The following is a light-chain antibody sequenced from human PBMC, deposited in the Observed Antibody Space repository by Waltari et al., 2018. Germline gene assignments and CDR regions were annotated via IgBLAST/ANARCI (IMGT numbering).Light chain of an antibody. CDR1: QSIANY. CDR3: QQSYSVPRGGFA. J-gene: IGKJ3*01. Sequence: DIQMTQSPSSLSASVGGRISITCRASQSIANYLNWYQQKPGKAPDRLIYDASYLLSGVPARFSGSGSGTDFTLTIDSLQPEDFATYYCQQSYSVPRGGFAFGPGTKVDIK. V-gene: IGKV1-39*01. CDR2: DAS.